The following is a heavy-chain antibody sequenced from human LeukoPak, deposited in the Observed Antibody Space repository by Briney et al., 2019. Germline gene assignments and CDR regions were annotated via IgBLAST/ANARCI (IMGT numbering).Heavy chain of an antibody. CDR2: MYVSEST. CDR3: ARDGTEYSSSDSFDY. J-gene: IGHJ4*02. CDR1: GRSISSGSYY. D-gene: IGHD6-6*01. V-gene: IGHV4-39*01. Sequence: SETLSLTCTVSGRSISSGSYYWGWICQPPGKGLEWFGRMYVSESTYNNPSVKSRVTMTVHTSQNEFSLKLTSVTAADKAVYCCARDGTEYSSSDSFDYWGQGNLVTVSS.